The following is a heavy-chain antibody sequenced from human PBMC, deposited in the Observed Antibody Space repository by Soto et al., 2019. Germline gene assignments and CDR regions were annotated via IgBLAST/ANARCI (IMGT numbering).Heavy chain of an antibody. V-gene: IGHV3-48*01. Sequence: PGGSLRLSCAASGFTFSSYSMNWVRQAPGKGLEWVSYISSSSSTIYYADSVKGRFTISRDNAKNSLYLQMNSLRAEDTAVYYCARDSYSSGWYEVSWFDPWGQGTLVTVSS. D-gene: IGHD6-19*01. CDR1: GFTFSSYS. CDR3: ARDSYSSGWYEVSWFDP. J-gene: IGHJ5*02. CDR2: ISSSSSTI.